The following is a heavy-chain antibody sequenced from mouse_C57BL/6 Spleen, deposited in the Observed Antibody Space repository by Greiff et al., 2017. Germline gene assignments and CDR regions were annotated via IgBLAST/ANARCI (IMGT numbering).Heavy chain of an antibody. V-gene: IGHV1-18*01. J-gene: IGHJ2*01. CDR2: INPNNGGT. CDR3: ARSANWDGDFDY. D-gene: IGHD4-1*01. Sequence: VQLQQSGPELVKPGASVKIPCKASGYTFTDYNMDWVKQSHGKSLEWIGDINPNNGGTNYNQKFKGKDTLTVDKSSSTAYMELRSLTSEDTAVYYCARSANWDGDFDYWGQGTTLTVSS. CDR1: GYTFTDYN.